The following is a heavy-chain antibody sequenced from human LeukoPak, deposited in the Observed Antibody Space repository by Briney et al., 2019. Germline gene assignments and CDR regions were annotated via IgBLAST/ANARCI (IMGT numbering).Heavy chain of an antibody. CDR1: GFTFDDYA. J-gene: IGHJ3*02. D-gene: IGHD1-14*01. CDR3: AKEMIRTAGAFDI. Sequence: GGSLRLSCAASGFTFDDYAMHWVRQAPGKGLEWVSGISWNSGSIGYADSVKGRFTISRDNAKNSLYLQMNSLRAEDTALYYCAKEMIRTAGAFDIWGQGTMVTVSS. V-gene: IGHV3-9*01. CDR2: ISWNSGSI.